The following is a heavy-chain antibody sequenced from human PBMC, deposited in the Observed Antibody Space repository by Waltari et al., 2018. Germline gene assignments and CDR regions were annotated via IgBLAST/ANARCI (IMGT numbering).Heavy chain of an antibody. CDR2: IKHDGSGR. CDR1: GFTFSNYW. CDR3: ARGDSDFREGAS. Sequence: EVRLVESGGGLVQPGGSLRLSRSTSGFTFSNYWMSWVREAPGKGLGWVTKIKHDGSGRYHVDSVKGRFTISRDNAMNSLNRQMNSLRAEDTAVYYCARGDSDFREGASWGQGTLVTVSS. V-gene: IGHV3-7*01. D-gene: IGHD3-10*01. J-gene: IGHJ5*02.